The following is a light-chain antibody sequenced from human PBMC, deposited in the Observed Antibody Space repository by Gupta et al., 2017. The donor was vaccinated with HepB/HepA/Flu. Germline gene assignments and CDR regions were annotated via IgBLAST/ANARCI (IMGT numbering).Light chain of an antibody. Sequence: QSVLTPPPSASATPGQRVTISCSGSSSNIGGNTVHWYQQLPGTAPKLLIYSNNQRPSGVPDRFSGSKSGTSASLAISGLQSEDEADYYCAAWDDSLKGPHVVFGGGTKLTVL. J-gene: IGLJ2*01. V-gene: IGLV1-44*01. CDR3: AAWDDSLKGPHVV. CDR2: SNN. CDR1: SSNIGGNT.